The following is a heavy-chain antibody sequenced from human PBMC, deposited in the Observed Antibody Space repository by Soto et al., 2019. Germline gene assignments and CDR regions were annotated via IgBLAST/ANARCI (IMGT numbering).Heavy chain of an antibody. V-gene: IGHV5-51*01. CDR3: ARQGAGYCSSTSCYHYYYYGMDV. D-gene: IGHD2-2*01. Sequence: PGESLKISCKGSGYSFTSYWIGWVRQMPGKGLEWMGIIYPGDSDTRYSPSFQGQVTISADKSISTAYLQWSSLKASDTAMYYCARQGAGYCSSTSCYHYYYYGMDVWGQRTTVTVSS. CDR2: IYPGDSDT. CDR1: GYSFTSYW. J-gene: IGHJ6*02.